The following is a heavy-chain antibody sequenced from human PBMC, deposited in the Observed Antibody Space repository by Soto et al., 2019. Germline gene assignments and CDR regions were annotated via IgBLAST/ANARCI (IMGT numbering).Heavy chain of an antibody. CDR1: GGSFSGYY. CDR3: ARDDYEADYGMDV. CDR2: IYYSGST. J-gene: IGHJ6*02. D-gene: IGHD4-17*01. Sequence: SETLSLTCAVYGGSFSGYYWSWIRQPPGKGLEWIGSIYYSGSTYYNPSLKSRVTISVDTSKNQFSLKLSSVTAADTAVYYCARDDYEADYGMDVWGQGTTVTVSS. V-gene: IGHV4-34*01.